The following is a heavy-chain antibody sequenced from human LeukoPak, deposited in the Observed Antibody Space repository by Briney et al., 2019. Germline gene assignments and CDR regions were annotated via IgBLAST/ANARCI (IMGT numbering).Heavy chain of an antibody. Sequence: SETLSLTCTVSGGSISSYYWSWIRQPPGKGLEWIGYIYYSGSTNYNPSLKSRVTISVDTYKNQFSLKLNSVSAADTAVYYCARLTVPLRFGPWGQGTLVTVSS. D-gene: IGHD2-2*01. CDR3: ARLTVPLRFGP. CDR2: IYYSGST. CDR1: GGSISSYY. J-gene: IGHJ5*02. V-gene: IGHV4-59*01.